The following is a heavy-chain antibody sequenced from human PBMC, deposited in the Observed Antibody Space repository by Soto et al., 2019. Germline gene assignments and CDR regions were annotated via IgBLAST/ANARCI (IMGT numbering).Heavy chain of an antibody. Sequence: QVQLVESGGGVVQPGRSLRLSCAASGFTFSSYGMHWVRQAPGKGLEWVAVISYDGSNKDYADSVKGRFTISKDKSKNTRMLLISRVSPTATAVHYCAKDTGIIAWYWSATLHYWGKGTMVTVSS. CDR1: GFTFSSYG. CDR3: AKDTGIIAWYWSATLHY. J-gene: IGHJ4*02. CDR2: ISYDGSNK. D-gene: IGHD1-26*01. V-gene: IGHV3-30*18.